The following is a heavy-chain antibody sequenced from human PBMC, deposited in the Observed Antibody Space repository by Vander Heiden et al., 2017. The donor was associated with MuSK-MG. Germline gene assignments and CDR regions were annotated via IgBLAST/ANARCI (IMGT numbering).Heavy chain of an antibody. V-gene: IGHV3-30*18. D-gene: IGHD6-19*01. CDR3: AKDQDSGWYEPPDY. CDR1: GFTFSSYG. Sequence: QVQLVESGGGVVQPGRSLRLSCAASGFTFSSYGMHWVRQAPGKGREWVAVISYDGSNKYYADSVKGRFTISRDNSKNTLYLQMNSLRAEDTAVYYCAKDQDSGWYEPPDYWGQGTLVTVSS. J-gene: IGHJ4*02. CDR2: ISYDGSNK.